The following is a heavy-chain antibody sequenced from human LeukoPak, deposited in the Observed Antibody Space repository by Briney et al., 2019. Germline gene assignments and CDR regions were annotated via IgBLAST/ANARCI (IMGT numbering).Heavy chain of an antibody. CDR3: ARECSSGILYYFDY. D-gene: IGHD2-2*01. CDR2: ISSSSSTI. CDR1: VFTFSSYS. J-gene: IGHJ4*02. Sequence: GGSLRLSCAASVFTFSSYSMNWVRQAPGKGLEWVSYISSSSSTIYYADSVKGRFTISRDNAKNSLYLQMNSLRDEDTAVYYCARECSSGILYYFDYWGQGTLVTVSS. V-gene: IGHV3-48*02.